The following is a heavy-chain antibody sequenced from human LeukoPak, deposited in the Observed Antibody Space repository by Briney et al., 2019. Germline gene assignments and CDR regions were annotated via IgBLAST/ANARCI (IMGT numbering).Heavy chain of an antibody. CDR3: ARISSSGYLDY. CDR1: GFTFSNYP. Sequence: PGGSLRFSCAASGFTFSNYPMHWVRQAPGKGLESVSSITTTGDYTYYADSVRGRFTISRDNSKNTLYLQMGSLRTEDMAVYYCARISSSGYLDYWGQGTLVTVSS. V-gene: IGHV3-64*02. CDR2: ITTTGDYT. D-gene: IGHD3-22*01. J-gene: IGHJ4*02.